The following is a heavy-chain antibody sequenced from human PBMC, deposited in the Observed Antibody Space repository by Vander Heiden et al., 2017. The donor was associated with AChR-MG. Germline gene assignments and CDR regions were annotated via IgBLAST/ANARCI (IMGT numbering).Heavy chain of an antibody. V-gene: IGHV3-53*01. Sequence: EVQLVESGGGLIQPGGSLSLSCAASGFTVSSNYMGWVRQAPGKGLEWVSVIYSGGSTYYADSVKGRFTISRDNSKNTLYLQMNSLRAEDTAVYYCARVSLRYFDWLLYSPHHFDYWGQGTLVTVSS. J-gene: IGHJ4*02. CDR1: GFTVSSNY. CDR2: IYSGGST. D-gene: IGHD3-9*01. CDR3: ARVSLRYFDWLLYSPHHFDY.